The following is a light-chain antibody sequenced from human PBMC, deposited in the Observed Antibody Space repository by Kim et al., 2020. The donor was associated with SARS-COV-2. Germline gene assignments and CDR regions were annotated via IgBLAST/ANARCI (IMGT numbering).Light chain of an antibody. CDR1: SSDVGAYNY. J-gene: IGLJ3*02. Sequence: GQSITLSCTGTSSDVGAYNYVSWYQQHPGKAPKLMIDDVTNRPSGVSNRFSGSKSGNTASLTISGLQAEDEADYYCTSYTSSGTQVFGGGTQLTVL. CDR2: DVT. V-gene: IGLV2-14*03. CDR3: TSYTSSGTQV.